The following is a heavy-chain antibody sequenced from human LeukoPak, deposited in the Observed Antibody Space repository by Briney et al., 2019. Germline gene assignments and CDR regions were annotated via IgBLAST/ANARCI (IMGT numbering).Heavy chain of an antibody. V-gene: IGHV4-39*01. CDR2: IYYSGST. Sequence: SETLCLTCTVSGGSISSSSYYWGWIRQPPGKGLEWIGSIYYSGSTYYNPSLKSRVTISVDTSKNQFSLKLSSVTAADTAVYYCARRRGYCSSTSCYYPFDIWGQGTMVTVSS. CDR3: ARRRGYCSSTSCYYPFDI. D-gene: IGHD2-2*01. J-gene: IGHJ3*02. CDR1: GGSISSSSYY.